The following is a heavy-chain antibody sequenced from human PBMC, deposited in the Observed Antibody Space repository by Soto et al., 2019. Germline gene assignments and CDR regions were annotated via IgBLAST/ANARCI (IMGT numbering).Heavy chain of an antibody. J-gene: IGHJ4*02. CDR3: AKDRQFRSYYESAGHYND. Sequence: EVQLLESGGGLVQPGGSLRLTCVGSGFTFRNQDMRWVRQAPGKGLEWVSGISGRGGVTYYVDSVKGRFTISRDNSKNTLYLQMNILRANDTAVYYCAKDRQFRSYYESAGHYNDWGQGTLVTVSS. D-gene: IGHD3-22*01. CDR1: GFTFRNQD. CDR2: ISGRGGVT. V-gene: IGHV3-23*01.